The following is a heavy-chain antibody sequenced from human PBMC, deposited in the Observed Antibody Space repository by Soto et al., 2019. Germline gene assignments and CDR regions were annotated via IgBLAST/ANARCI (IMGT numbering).Heavy chain of an antibody. CDR2: ISGSGGST. D-gene: IGHD2-2*01. V-gene: IGHV3-23*01. J-gene: IGHJ4*02. Sequence: PGGSLRLSCAASGFTFSSYAMSWVRQAPGKGLEWVSAISGSGGSTYYADSVRGRFTISRDNSKNTLYLQMNSLRAEDTAVYYCVKGLLPAATTRPSHSRGQGPLVTVS. CDR3: VKGLLPAATTRPSHS. CDR1: GFTFSSYA.